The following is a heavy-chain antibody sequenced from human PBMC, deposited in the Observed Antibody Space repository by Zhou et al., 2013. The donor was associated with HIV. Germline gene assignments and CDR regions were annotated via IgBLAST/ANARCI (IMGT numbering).Heavy chain of an antibody. V-gene: IGHV1-18*01. CDR2: VDPYNGDT. D-gene: IGHD2-15*01. J-gene: IGHJ4*01. Sequence: VQLMQSGAEVKKPGASVKVSCRVSGYIFNQYGLHWIRQVPGQRPEWMGWVDPYNGDTDYSEKFQGRVTMKKDTYTGTSYMELRSLTSDDTALYYCARAPSGGQSYFDYWGQGNPGLRLL. CDR1: GYIFNQYG. CDR3: ARAPSGGQSYFDY.